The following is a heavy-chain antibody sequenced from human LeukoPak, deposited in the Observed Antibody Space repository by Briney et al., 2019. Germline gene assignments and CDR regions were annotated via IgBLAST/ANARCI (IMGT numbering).Heavy chain of an antibody. V-gene: IGHV5-51*01. CDR1: GFQFTSYW. Sequence: GESLKISCKGSGFQFTSYWIGWVRQMPGKGLEWMGFIWPGDSETTYNPPFQGQVTVSADTSISTAYLQWRSLKASDTAIYYCARPLSGGYSSGHFDYWGQGTLVTVSS. J-gene: IGHJ4*02. CDR2: IWPGDSET. D-gene: IGHD6-19*01. CDR3: ARPLSGGYSSGHFDY.